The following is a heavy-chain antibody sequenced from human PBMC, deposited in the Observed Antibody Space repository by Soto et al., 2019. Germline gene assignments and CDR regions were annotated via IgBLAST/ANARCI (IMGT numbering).Heavy chain of an antibody. CDR2: IFSNDEK. D-gene: IGHD3-22*01. CDR3: ARIHMGEYYYDSSGYYYASIDY. CDR1: GFSLSNARMG. V-gene: IGHV2-26*01. Sequence: GPTLVNPTETLTLTCTVSGFSLSNARMGVSWIRQPPGKALEWLAHIFSNDEKSYSTSLKSRLTISKDTSKSQVVLTMTNMDPVDTATYYCARIHMGEYYYDSSGYYYASIDYWGQGTLVTVSS. J-gene: IGHJ4*02.